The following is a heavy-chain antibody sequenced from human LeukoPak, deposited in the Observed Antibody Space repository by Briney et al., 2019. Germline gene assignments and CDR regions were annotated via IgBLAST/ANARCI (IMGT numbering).Heavy chain of an antibody. V-gene: IGHV3-11*04. J-gene: IGHJ4*02. D-gene: IGHD5-24*01. CDR2: ISSSGSTI. CDR3: AQVGRLLQYRFDY. CDR1: GFTFSNYA. Sequence: GGSLRLSCAASGFTFSNYAMSCVSQAPGKGLEWVSYISSSGSTIYYADSVKGRFTISRDNAKNSLYLQMNSLRADDTAVYYCAQVGRLLQYRFDYWGQGTLVTVSS.